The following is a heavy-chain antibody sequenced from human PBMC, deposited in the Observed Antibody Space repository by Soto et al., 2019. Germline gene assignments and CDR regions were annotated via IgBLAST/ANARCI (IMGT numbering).Heavy chain of an antibody. D-gene: IGHD6-19*01. Sequence: QVQLVEPGGGVVQPGRSLRLSCAASGFTFSSYGMHWVRQAPGKGLEWVAVISYDGRNKYYADAVKGRFTISRDNSKNTLYLQMSSLRAEDTAVYYCVKDGSSGWPYFYDMDVWGQGTTVTVSS. V-gene: IGHV3-30*18. J-gene: IGHJ6*02. CDR3: VKDGSSGWPYFYDMDV. CDR1: GFTFSSYG. CDR2: ISYDGRNK.